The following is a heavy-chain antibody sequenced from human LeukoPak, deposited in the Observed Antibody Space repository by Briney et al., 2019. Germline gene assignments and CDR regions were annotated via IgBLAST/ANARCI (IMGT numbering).Heavy chain of an antibody. CDR1: GGSISSYY. J-gene: IGHJ4*02. CDR3: ARGKYYYDSSGYYFIDY. Sequence: SETLSLTCTVSGGSISSYYWSWIRQPAGKGLEWIGRIETSGNTNYKPSLKSRVTMSVETSKNQLSLKLSSVTAADTAVYYCARGKYYYDSSGYYFIDYWGQGTLVTVSS. V-gene: IGHV4-4*07. CDR2: IETSGNT. D-gene: IGHD3-22*01.